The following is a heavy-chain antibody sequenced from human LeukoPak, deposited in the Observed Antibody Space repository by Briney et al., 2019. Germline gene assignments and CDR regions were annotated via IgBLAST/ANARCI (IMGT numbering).Heavy chain of an antibody. CDR2: ICHSGST. CDR1: GYSISSGYY. CDR3: ARSYDYVWGTFH. V-gene: IGHV4-38-2*02. D-gene: IGHD3-16*01. Sequence: SETLSLTCTVSGYSISSGYYWGWIRQPPGKGLEWIGSICHSGSTYYNPSLKSRVTISVDTSENQFSLKLSSVTAADTAVYYCARSYDYVWGTFHWGQGTLVTVSS. J-gene: IGHJ4*02.